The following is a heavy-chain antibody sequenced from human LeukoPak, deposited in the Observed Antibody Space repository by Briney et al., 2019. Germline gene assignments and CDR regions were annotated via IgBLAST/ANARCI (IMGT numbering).Heavy chain of an antibody. CDR1: GGSISSGSHY. CDR3: AREFGYGVTSLDY. CDR2: IYTSGST. Sequence: PSQTLSLTCTVSGGSISSGSHYWSWIRQPAGKGLEWIGRIYTSGSTHYNPSLKSRVSISVDTSKNQFSLKLSSVTAADTAVYYCAREFGYGVTSLDYWGEGTLVTVSS. V-gene: IGHV4-61*02. D-gene: IGHD4-17*01. J-gene: IGHJ4*02.